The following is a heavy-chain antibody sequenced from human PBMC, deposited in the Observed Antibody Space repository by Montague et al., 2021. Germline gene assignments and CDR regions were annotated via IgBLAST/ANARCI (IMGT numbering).Heavy chain of an antibody. V-gene: IGHV3-74*01. Sequence: SRRLSLSASGFTFSSYWMYWVRQAPGKGPVWVSRISTDGSSTTYADSVKGRFTTSRDNAKNMLYLQMNSLRAEDTAVYYCTFYKFRETPRGFDYWGQGTLVTVSA. CDR2: ISTDGSST. J-gene: IGHJ4*02. CDR1: GFTFSSYW. D-gene: IGHD3-10*01. CDR3: TFYKFRETPRGFDY.